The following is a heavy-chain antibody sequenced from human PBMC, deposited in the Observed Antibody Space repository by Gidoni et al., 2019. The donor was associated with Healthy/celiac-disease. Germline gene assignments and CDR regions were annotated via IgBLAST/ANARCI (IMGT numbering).Heavy chain of an antibody. CDR2: ISGSARST. Sequence: EVQLWESGGGLGQPGGSRRLSCAASGLPLSSDAMSWVRQAPGKGLEWVSAISGSARSTSSADSVKGRFTISRDNSKNTLYLQMNSLRAEDTAVYYCAKDHGECTFGVVPRGFDPWGQGTLVTVSS. D-gene: IGHD3-3*01. J-gene: IGHJ5*02. CDR3: AKDHGECTFGVVPRGFDP. V-gene: IGHV3-23*01. CDR1: GLPLSSDA.